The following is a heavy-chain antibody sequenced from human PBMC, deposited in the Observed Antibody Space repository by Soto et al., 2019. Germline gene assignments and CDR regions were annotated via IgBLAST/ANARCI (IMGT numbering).Heavy chain of an antibody. CDR2: VSGNGQGI. CDR3: AKDRDYPRDYFHY. Sequence: EVLLLESGGGLVQPGGSLRLSCAASGFTFSSYAMSWVRQAPGKGLEWVSAVSGNGQGIYYADSVRGRFTISRDNSKNTVFLHMDSLRAEDTAVYYCAKDRDYPRDYFHYWGQGTLVTVSS. CDR1: GFTFSSYA. J-gene: IGHJ4*02. V-gene: IGHV3-23*01. D-gene: IGHD3-10*01.